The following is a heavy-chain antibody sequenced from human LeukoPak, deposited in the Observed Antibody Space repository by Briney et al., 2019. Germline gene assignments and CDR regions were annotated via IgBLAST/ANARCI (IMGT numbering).Heavy chain of an antibody. Sequence: SVTLSLTCTVSGGSISTYYWSWIRQPPGKGLEWIGYIYYSGTTNYNPSLKSRVTMSVDTSKNQFSLKLRSVTAADTAVYYCAKSYDSSGYYLVFGSWGQGTLVTVSS. V-gene: IGHV4-59*08. J-gene: IGHJ4*02. CDR2: IYYSGTT. D-gene: IGHD3-22*01. CDR3: AKSYDSSGYYLVFGS. CDR1: GGSISTYY.